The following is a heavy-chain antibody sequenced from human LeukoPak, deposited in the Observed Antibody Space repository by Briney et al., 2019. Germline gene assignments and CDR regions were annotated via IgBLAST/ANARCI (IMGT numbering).Heavy chain of an antibody. V-gene: IGHV3-7*01. J-gene: IGHJ4*02. Sequence: GGSLRLSCAASGFTVSSNYMSWVRQAPGKGLEWVANIKQDGSEKYYVDSVKGRFTISRDNAKNSLYLQMNSLRAEDTAVYYCARDRPTYYYDSSGYSDYFDYWGQGTLVTVSS. CDR2: IKQDGSEK. D-gene: IGHD3-22*01. CDR1: GFTVSSNY. CDR3: ARDRPTYYYDSSGYSDYFDY.